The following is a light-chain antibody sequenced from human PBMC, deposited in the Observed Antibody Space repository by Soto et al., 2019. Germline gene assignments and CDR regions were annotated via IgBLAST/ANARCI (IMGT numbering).Light chain of an antibody. CDR1: QSVSSW. V-gene: IGKV1-5*01. CDR3: QQYNSYSPT. Sequence: DIQMTQSPSTLSASVGDRVIITCRASQSVSSWLSWYQQKPGKAPKLLIYDASSLQSGVPSRFGGSASGTEFTLTVSCLQPDDFATYYCQQYNSYSPTFGQGTKVDIK. J-gene: IGKJ1*01. CDR2: DAS.